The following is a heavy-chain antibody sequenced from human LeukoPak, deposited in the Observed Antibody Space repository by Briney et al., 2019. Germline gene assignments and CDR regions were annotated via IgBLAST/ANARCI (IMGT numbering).Heavy chain of an antibody. CDR2: INNDGTAT. D-gene: IGHD4-17*01. CDR3: ARDSTTVTHEGGFDP. J-gene: IGHJ5*02. V-gene: IGHV3-74*01. CDR1: GFTFSAYW. Sequence: PGGSLRLSCAASGFTFSAYWMHWVRQVPGKGLVWVSRINNDGTATFFADSVKGRFTISRDNAKNTLYLQMNSLRAEDTAVYYCARDSTTVTHEGGFDPWGQGTLVTVSS.